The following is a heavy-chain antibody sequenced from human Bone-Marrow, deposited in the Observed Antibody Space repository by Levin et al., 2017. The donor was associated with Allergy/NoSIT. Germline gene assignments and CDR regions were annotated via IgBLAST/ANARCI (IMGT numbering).Heavy chain of an antibody. Sequence: ESGPTLVKPTQTLTLTCTFSGLSVTNYGLRVSWIRQPPGKALEWLARIDWDDDTFYKSSLRTRLSISKDTSKNQVVLTLTNMAPVDTGTYYCARMESYAFDIWGQGTVVTVSS. V-gene: IGHV2-70*04. CDR2: IDWDDDT. CDR3: ARMESYAFDI. J-gene: IGHJ3*02. CDR1: GLSVTNYGLR. D-gene: IGHD3-10*01.